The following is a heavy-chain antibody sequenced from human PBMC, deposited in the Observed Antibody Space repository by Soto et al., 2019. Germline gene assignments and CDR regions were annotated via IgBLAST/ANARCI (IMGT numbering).Heavy chain of an antibody. D-gene: IGHD4-17*01. CDR1: GYIFSDYG. CDR3: AKRTAGTTWGDSDY. Sequence: QVQVMQSGAEVKKPGDSVKVSCKTSGYIFSDYGINWVRQASGQGLAWMGWISGYSGNANVAQKFQGRVTMTTDTSTRTAYMELRRLISDDTAVYYCAKRTAGTTWGDSDYWGQGTLVTVSS. J-gene: IGHJ4*02. V-gene: IGHV1-18*04. CDR2: ISGYSGNA.